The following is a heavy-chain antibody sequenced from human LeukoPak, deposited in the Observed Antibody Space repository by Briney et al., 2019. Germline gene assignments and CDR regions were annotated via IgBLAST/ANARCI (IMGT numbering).Heavy chain of an antibody. Sequence: GGSLRLSCAASGFTFSSYDMHWIRQATGKGLEWVSAIGTAGDTYYPGSVKGRFTISRENAKNSLYLQMNSLRAGDTAVYYCAAGIAVAGYYYYGMDVWGQGTTVTVSS. CDR1: GFTFSSYD. CDR3: AAGIAVAGYYYYGMDV. CDR2: IGTAGDT. J-gene: IGHJ6*02. D-gene: IGHD6-19*01. V-gene: IGHV3-13*01.